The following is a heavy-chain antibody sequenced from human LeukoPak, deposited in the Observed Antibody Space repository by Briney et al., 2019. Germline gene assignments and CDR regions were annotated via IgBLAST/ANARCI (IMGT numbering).Heavy chain of an antibody. CDR1: GFTFSSNA. V-gene: IGHV3-23*01. CDR2: ISGSGGGT. J-gene: IGHJ4*02. CDR3: AKDLGRYRNNFFDY. Sequence: PGGSLRLSCAASGFTFSSNAMSWVRPAPDKGLEWVSTISGSGGGTYYADSVKGRFTISRDDSKNTLYLQMNSLRADDTAVYYCAKDLGRYRNNFFDYWGQGNLVTVSS. D-gene: IGHD1-26*01.